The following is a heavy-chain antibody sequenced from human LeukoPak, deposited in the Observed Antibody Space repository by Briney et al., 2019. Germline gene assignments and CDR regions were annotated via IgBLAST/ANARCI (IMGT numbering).Heavy chain of an antibody. CDR2: IFPGDSDP. Sequence: GESLKISCKGSGYSFTSYWIAWLRQRPGKGLEWMGLIFPGDSDPRYRPSFKGQVTISADKSNNTAYLQWSGLKASDTAMYYCARQIGSSGYFDFWGQGTLVTVSS. D-gene: IGHD6-19*01. CDR1: GYSFTSYW. V-gene: IGHV5-51*01. J-gene: IGHJ4*02. CDR3: ARQIGSSGYFDF.